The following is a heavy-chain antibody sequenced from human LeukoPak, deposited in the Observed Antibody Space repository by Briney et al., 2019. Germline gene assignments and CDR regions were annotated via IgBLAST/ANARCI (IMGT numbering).Heavy chain of an antibody. CDR2: ISVSGGST. CDR1: GFTFSSFA. V-gene: IGHV3-23*01. J-gene: IGHJ4*02. Sequence: PGGSLRVSCPASGFTFSSFAMSWVRQAPEKGLEWVSGISVSGGSTYYADSVKGRFTISRDNSKNTLYLQMNSLRAEDTAVYYCARDPYGDYVFDYWGQGTLVTVSS. CDR3: ARDPYGDYVFDY. D-gene: IGHD4-17*01.